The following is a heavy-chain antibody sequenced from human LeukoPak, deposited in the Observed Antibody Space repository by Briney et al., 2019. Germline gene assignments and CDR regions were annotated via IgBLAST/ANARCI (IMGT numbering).Heavy chain of an antibody. CDR3: ASGQGWLTDH. D-gene: IGHD5-12*01. V-gene: IGHV4-59*11. Sequence: SETLSVTCTVSGGSISNHYCNWIRQSPGKELEWIGYVHYSRGTNYNPSLKSRVTISLDTSKNQFFLQLSSVTAADTAVYHCASGQGWLTDHWGRGTLVAVSS. CDR2: VHYSRGT. J-gene: IGHJ5*02. CDR1: GGSISNHY.